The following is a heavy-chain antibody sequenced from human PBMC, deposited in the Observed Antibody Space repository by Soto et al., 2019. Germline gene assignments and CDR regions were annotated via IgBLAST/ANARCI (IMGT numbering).Heavy chain of an antibody. CDR1: GFTFSSYA. J-gene: IGHJ3*02. D-gene: IGHD3-10*01. CDR3: AREDYGSGTTDAFDI. CDR2: ISYDGSNK. V-gene: IGHV3-30-3*01. Sequence: GGSLRLSCAASGFTFSSYAMHWVRQAPGKGLEWVAVISYDGSNKYYEDSVKGRFTISRDNSKNTLYLQMNSLGAEDTAVYYCAREDYGSGTTDAFDIWGQGTMVTVSS.